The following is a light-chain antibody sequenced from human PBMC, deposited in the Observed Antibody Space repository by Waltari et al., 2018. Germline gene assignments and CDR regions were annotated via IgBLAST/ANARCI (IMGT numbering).Light chain of an antibody. CDR2: DAS. J-gene: IGKJ5*01. CDR3: QQRGNSPTT. CDR1: QSVARY. V-gene: IGKV3-11*01. Sequence: IVLTHSPATLSVSQGVRPIISCSASQSVARYLAWYQQKPGQAPRLLIYDASNRATGIPARFSGSGSGTDFTLTISGLEPDDFAVYFCQQRGNSPTTFGQGTRLEI.